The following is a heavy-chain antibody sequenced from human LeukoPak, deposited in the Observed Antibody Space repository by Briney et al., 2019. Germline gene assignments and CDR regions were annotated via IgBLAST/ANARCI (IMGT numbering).Heavy chain of an antibody. V-gene: IGHV3-23*01. Sequence: GGSLRLSCAASGFTFSNYAMSWVRQAPGKGLEWVSSISGDGSRTYYTDSVKGRFTISRDNPKNTLYLQMNSLRADETAVYYCASRPRADIGPLDFWGQGTLVTVSS. D-gene: IGHD1-14*01. CDR3: ASRPRADIGPLDF. J-gene: IGHJ4*02. CDR2: ISGDGSRT. CDR1: GFTFSNYA.